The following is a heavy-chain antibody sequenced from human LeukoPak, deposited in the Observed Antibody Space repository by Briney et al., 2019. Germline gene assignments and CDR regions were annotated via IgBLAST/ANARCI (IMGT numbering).Heavy chain of an antibody. CDR3: ARDRGYYSIDY. V-gene: IGHV3-74*01. CDR1: GFTFSSYW. D-gene: IGHD3-22*01. J-gene: IGHJ4*02. Sequence: GGSLRLSCAASGFTFSSYWMYWVRQAPGKGLVWVSRINSDGSSTNYADSVKGRFTISRNNAKNTLYPQMNSLRAEDTAVYSCARDRGYYSIDYWGQGTLVTVSS. CDR2: INSDGSST.